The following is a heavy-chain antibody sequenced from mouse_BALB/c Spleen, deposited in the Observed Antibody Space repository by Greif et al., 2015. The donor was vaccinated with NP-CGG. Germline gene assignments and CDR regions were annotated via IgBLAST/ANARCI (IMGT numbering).Heavy chain of an antibody. CDR1: GYTFTSYW. Sequence: QVQLQQSGAELAKPGASVKMSCKASGYTFTSYWMHWVKQRPGQGLEWIGYINPSTGYTEYNQKFKDKATLTADKSSSTAYMQLSSLTSEDSAVYYCAREENYDYFDYWGQGTTLTVSS. D-gene: IGHD2-4*01. J-gene: IGHJ2*01. CDR3: AREENYDYFDY. CDR2: INPSTGYT. V-gene: IGHV1-7*01.